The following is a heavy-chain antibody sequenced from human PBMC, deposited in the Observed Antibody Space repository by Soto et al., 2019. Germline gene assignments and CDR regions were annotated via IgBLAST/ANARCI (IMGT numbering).Heavy chain of an antibody. CDR1: GGSISSGGYY. J-gene: IGHJ4*02. Sequence: QVQLQESGPGLVKPSQTLSLTCTVSGGSISSGGYYWSWIRQHPGKGLEWIGYIFYSGSTYYNPYLKSRVTISVDTSKNQFSLKLSSVTAADTAVYYCARYCSGGSCSSSHFDYWGQGTLVTVSS. D-gene: IGHD2-15*01. CDR2: IFYSGST. V-gene: IGHV4-31*03. CDR3: ARYCSGGSCSSSHFDY.